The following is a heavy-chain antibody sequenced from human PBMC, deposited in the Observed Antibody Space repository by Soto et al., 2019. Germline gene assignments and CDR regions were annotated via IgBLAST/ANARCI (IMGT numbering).Heavy chain of an antibody. J-gene: IGHJ6*02. D-gene: IGHD6-13*01. CDR2: ISYDGSNK. V-gene: IGHV3-30*18. CDR1: GFTFSSYG. CDR3: AKDGRRGSSWYPAYGMDV. Sequence: PGGSLRLSCAASGFTFSSYGMHWARQAPGKGLEWVAVISYDGSNKYYADSVKGRFTISRDNSKNTLYLQMNSLRAEDTAVYYCAKDGRRGSSWYPAYGMDVWGQGTTVTVSS.